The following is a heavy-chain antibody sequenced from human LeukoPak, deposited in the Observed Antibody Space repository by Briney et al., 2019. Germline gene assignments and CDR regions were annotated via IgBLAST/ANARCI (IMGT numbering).Heavy chain of an antibody. CDR1: GFTFSTFA. J-gene: IGHJ3*02. Sequence: PGGSLRLSCEASGFTFSTFAMIWVRQAPGKGLEWVSSISSSSSYIYYADSMKGRFTISRDNAKNSLYLQMNSLRAEDTAVYYCARELSILRGHYRHGVGAFDIWGQGTMVTVSS. V-gene: IGHV3-21*01. CDR2: ISSSSSYI. D-gene: IGHD2-21*01. CDR3: ARELSILRGHYRHGVGAFDI.